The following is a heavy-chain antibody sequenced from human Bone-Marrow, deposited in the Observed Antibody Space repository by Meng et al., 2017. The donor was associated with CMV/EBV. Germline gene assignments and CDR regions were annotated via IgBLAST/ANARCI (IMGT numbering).Heavy chain of an antibody. CDR3: ARDNIAARPGWFDP. CDR2: ISAYNGNT. Sequence: GYTFITYGINWVRQAPGQGLEWMGWISAYNGNTNYAQKFQGRVTMTTDTSTSTAYMELRSLRCDDTAVYYCARDNIAARPGWFDPWGQGTLVTVSS. D-gene: IGHD6-6*01. CDR1: GYTFITYG. V-gene: IGHV1-18*01. J-gene: IGHJ5*02.